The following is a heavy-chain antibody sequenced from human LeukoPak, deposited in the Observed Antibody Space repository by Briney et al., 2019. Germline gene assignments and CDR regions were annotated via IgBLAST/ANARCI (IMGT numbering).Heavy chain of an antibody. CDR3: ARDHGVVAAYPDYYYMDV. V-gene: IGHV1-2*06. Sequence: ASVKVSCKASGYTFTGYYMHWVRQAPGQGLEWMGRINPNSGGTSYAQKFQGRVTMTRDTSISTAYMELSRLRSDDTAVYYCARDHGVVAAYPDYYYMDVWGKGTTVTVSS. CDR1: GYTFTGYY. J-gene: IGHJ6*03. D-gene: IGHD2-15*01. CDR2: INPNSGGT.